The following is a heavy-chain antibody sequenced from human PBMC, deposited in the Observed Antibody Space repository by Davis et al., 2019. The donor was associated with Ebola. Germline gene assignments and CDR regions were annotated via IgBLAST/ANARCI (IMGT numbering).Heavy chain of an antibody. CDR2: MNEDGTIT. V-gene: IGHV3-74*01. D-gene: IGHD3-10*01. CDR3: AKDFGGHIDF. CDR1: GFTLSSYW. J-gene: IGHJ4*02. Sequence: GESLKISCAASGFTLSSYWMHWVRQAPGKGLVWVSRMNEDGTITSYADSVRGRFTIFRDNAKNTLYLQMNNLGPEDTAIYYCAKDFGGHIDFWGQGTLVTVSS.